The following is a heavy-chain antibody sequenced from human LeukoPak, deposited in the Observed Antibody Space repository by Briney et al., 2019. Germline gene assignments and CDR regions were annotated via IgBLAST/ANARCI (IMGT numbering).Heavy chain of an antibody. CDR1: GYSFTSYM. J-gene: IGHJ5*02. Sequence: GESMMICCKGSGYSFTSYMIAWVRQLPGKGLEWMGIIYPGDSDTRYSPSFQGQVTISADKSISTAYLQWSSLKASDTAMYYCARNGYCSSTRCNACLYPCGQGSLVTVSS. D-gene: IGHD2-2*03. CDR3: ARNGYCSSTRCNACLYP. V-gene: IGHV5-51*01. CDR2: IYPGDSDT.